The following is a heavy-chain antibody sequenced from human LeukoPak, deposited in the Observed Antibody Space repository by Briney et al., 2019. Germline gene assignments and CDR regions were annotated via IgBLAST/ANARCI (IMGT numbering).Heavy chain of an antibody. J-gene: IGHJ3*01. V-gene: IGHV3-30*04. CDR3: ARAEVITDFDF. CDR2: ISLDGRNK. CDR1: GFAFSHYP. Sequence: GGSLRLSCPASGFAFSHYPIHWVRQTPGKGLEWVAVISLDGRNKYYADSVKGRFTISRHNSKNALSLQMNSLSPEDTAVYYCARAEVITDFDFWGQGTMVTVSS. D-gene: IGHD3-16*01.